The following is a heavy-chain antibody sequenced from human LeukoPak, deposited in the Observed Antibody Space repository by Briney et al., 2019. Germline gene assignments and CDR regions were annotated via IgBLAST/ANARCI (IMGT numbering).Heavy chain of an antibody. J-gene: IGHJ4*02. CDR3: TARWLQPFCDY. Sequence: GGSLRLSCAASGFTFSSYWMHWVRQAPGKGLVWVSRINSDGSSTSYADSVKGRFTISRDNAKNSLYLQMNSLRAEDTAVYYCTARWLQPFCDYWGQGTLVTVSS. CDR1: GFTFSSYW. CDR2: INSDGSST. D-gene: IGHD5-24*01. V-gene: IGHV3-74*01.